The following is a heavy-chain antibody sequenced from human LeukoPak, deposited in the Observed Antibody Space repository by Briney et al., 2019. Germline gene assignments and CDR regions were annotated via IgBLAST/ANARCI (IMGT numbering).Heavy chain of an antibody. CDR3: AKSLNLAARHPFFDY. J-gene: IGHJ4*02. CDR1: GFTFSDYG. D-gene: IGHD6-6*01. CDR2: ISSTGGST. V-gene: IGHV3-23*01. Sequence: GGSLRLSCAASGFTFSDYGMSWVRQAPGKGLEWVSSISSTGGSTYYADSVKGRFTTSRDNYKNTLYLQLKSLRAEDTAVYFCAKSLNLAARHPFFDYWAQGVLVTVSS.